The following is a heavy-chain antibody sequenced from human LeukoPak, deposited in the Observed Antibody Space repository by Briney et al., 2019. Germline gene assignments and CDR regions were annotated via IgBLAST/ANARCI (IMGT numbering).Heavy chain of an antibody. CDR2: INPNSGGT. D-gene: IGHD2-2*01. V-gene: IGHV1-2*02. CDR3: ARRHAYCSSTSCYFGYGDYGRVLDI. CDR1: GYTFTGYY. J-gene: IGHJ3*02. Sequence: ASVKVSCKASGYTFTGYYMHWVRQAPGQGLEWMGWINPNSGGTNYAQKFQGRVTMTRDTSISTAYMELSRLRSDDTVVYYCARRHAYCSSTSCYFGYGDYGRVLDIWGQGTMVTVSS.